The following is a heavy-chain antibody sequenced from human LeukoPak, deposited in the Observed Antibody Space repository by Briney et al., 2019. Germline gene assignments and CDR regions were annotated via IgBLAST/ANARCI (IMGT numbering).Heavy chain of an antibody. V-gene: IGHV4-61*02. CDR2: IYTSGST. CDR3: ARGASSRFEH. Sequence: SETLSLTCTVSGGSISSGSYYWSWIRQPAGKGLEWIGRIYTSGSTNYNPSLKSRVTISEDTSKNQFSLKLSSVTAADTAVYYCARGASSRFEHWGQGTLVTVSS. D-gene: IGHD6-13*01. J-gene: IGHJ4*02. CDR1: GGSISSGSYY.